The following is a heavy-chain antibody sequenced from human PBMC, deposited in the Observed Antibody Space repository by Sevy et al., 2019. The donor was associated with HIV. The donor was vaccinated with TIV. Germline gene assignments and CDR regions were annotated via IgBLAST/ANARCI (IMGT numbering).Heavy chain of an antibody. Sequence: GGSLRLSCAASGFTFSSYAMNWVRQAPGKGLQWVSAISGSGGSPYYADSVKGRFTISRDNSKNTLYLQMNSLRAEDTAVYYCAKAHIAVVGDAFDIWGQGTMVTVSS. D-gene: IGHD2-21*01. CDR1: GFTFSSYA. CDR2: ISGSGGSP. CDR3: AKAHIAVVGDAFDI. V-gene: IGHV3-23*01. J-gene: IGHJ3*02.